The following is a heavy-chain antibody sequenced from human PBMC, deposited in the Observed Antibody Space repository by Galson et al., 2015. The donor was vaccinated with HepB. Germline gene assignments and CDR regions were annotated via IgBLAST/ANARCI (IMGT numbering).Heavy chain of an antibody. CDR2: IWYDGGDK. CDR1: GFTFSTYG. V-gene: IGHV3-30*19. Sequence: SLRLSCAASGFTFSTYGMHWVRQAPGKGLEWVAVIWYDGGDKYYADSVKGRFTISRDNSKNTLYLQMNSLRVEDTAVYYCAREYSGSSDALDIWGQGTMVTVSS. D-gene: IGHD1-26*01. CDR3: AREYSGSSDALDI. J-gene: IGHJ3*02.